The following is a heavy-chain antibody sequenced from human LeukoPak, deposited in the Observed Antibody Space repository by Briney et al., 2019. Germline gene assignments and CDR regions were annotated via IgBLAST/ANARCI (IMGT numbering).Heavy chain of an antibody. CDR3: ARDGSGYPDAFDI. Sequence: GGSLRLSCAASGFTFSSYGMHWVRQAPGKGLEWVAFIRYDGSNKYYADSVKGRFTISRDNSKNTLYLQMNSLRAEDTAVYYCARDGSGYPDAFDIWGQGTMVTVSS. CDR2: IRYDGSNK. J-gene: IGHJ3*02. CDR1: GFTFSSYG. V-gene: IGHV3-30*02. D-gene: IGHD3-22*01.